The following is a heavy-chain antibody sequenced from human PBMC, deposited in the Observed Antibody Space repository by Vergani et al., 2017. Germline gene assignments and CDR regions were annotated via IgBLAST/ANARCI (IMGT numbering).Heavy chain of an antibody. CDR3: ARGETTYRWLDP. V-gene: IGHV4-30-4*08. D-gene: IGHD2/OR15-2a*01. CDR2: IYYLGTT. J-gene: IGHJ5*02. Sequence: QVQLQESGPRLVKPSQTLSLTCSISGGSISSGDHNWSWVRQPPGKGLQWIGHIYYLGTTYYSPSLESRATISVDTSKNQFSLTLTSVTAADTAVYWCARGETTYRWLDPWGQGTLVTVSS. CDR1: GGSISSGDHN.